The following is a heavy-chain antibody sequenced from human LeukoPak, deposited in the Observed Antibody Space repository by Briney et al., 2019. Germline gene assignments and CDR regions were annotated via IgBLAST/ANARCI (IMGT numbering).Heavy chain of an antibody. CDR3: ARGTRSSGYDFDY. J-gene: IGHJ4*02. D-gene: IGHD3-22*01. Sequence: ASVKVSCKASGYTFTGYYMHWVRQAPGQGLEWMGRINPNSGGTNYAQKFQGRVTMTRHTSISTAYMELSRLRSDDTAVYYCARGTRSSGYDFDYWGQGTLVTVSS. CDR1: GYTFTGYY. CDR2: INPNSGGT. V-gene: IGHV1-2*06.